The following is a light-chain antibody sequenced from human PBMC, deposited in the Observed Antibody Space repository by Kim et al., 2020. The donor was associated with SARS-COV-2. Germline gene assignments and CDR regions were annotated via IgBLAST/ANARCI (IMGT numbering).Light chain of an antibody. CDR2: DAS. CDR3: QQYDNRPIT. CDR1: QDISNY. J-gene: IGKJ5*01. V-gene: IGKV1-33*01. Sequence: DIQMTQSPSSLSASVGDRVTITCQASQDISNYLNWYQPKPGKAPKLLIYDASNLETGFPSRFSGSGSGTDFTFTISSLQPEDIATYYCQQYDNRPITFGQGTRLEIK.